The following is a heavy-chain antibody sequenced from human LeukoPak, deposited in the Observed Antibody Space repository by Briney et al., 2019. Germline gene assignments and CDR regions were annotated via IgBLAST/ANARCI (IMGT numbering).Heavy chain of an antibody. CDR3: AGGVVVTASSRFDP. CDR1: GFTFSSYC. D-gene: IGHD2-21*02. V-gene: IGHV3-21*01. CDR2: ISSSSNYI. J-gene: IGHJ5*02. Sequence: GGSLRLSCAASGFTFSSYCMNWVRQAPGKGLEWVSSISSSSNYIYYADSVKGRFTISRDNAKNSLYLQMNSLRAEDTAVYYCAGGVVVTASSRFDPWGQGTLVTVSS.